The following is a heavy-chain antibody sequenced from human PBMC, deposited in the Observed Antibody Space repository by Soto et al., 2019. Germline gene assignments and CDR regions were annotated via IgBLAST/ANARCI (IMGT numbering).Heavy chain of an antibody. CDR3: AGRRITMVRGVIRAFDI. CDR1: GYTFTSYG. CDR2: ISAYNGNT. V-gene: IGHV1-18*01. D-gene: IGHD3-10*01. J-gene: IGHJ3*02. Sequence: ASVKVSCKASGYTFTSYGISWVRQAPGQGLEWMGWISAYNGNTNYAQKLQGRVTMTTDKSTSTAYMELSSLRSEDTAVYYCAGRRITMVRGVIRAFDIWGQGTMVTVSS.